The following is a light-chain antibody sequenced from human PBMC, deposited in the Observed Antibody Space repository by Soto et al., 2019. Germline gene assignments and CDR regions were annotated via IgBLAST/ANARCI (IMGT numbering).Light chain of an antibody. Sequence: DIVMTQSPDSLAVSLGERATINCKSSQSGLYSSNTKSFLGWYQLKSGQPPKLLIYWASTRESGVPDRFSGSGSWTDFTLTINSLQAEDVAIYFCQQYYTTPWTFGQGTKVAIK. CDR2: WAS. V-gene: IGKV4-1*01. J-gene: IGKJ1*01. CDR3: QQYYTTPWT. CDR1: QSGLYSSNTKSF.